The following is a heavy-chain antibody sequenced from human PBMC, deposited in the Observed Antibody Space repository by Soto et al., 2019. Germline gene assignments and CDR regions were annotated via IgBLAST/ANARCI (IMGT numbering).Heavy chain of an antibody. D-gene: IGHD3-16*01. Sequence: GGSLRLSCVASGFSFDNYAMSWVRQSPGKGLEWVSAIKSDGSSTYYAASVKDRFIISRDNSKNTLYLQLNSLRAEDTAVYYCAQLGLMTFSHKHYFNHWGRGTLVTVSS. CDR2: IKSDGSST. V-gene: IGHV3-23*01. CDR3: AQLGLMTFSHKHYFNH. J-gene: IGHJ4*02. CDR1: GFSFDNYA.